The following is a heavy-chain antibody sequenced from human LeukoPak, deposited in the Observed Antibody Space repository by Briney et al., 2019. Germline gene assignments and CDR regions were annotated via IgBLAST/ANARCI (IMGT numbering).Heavy chain of an antibody. CDR2: ITPIFGSA. J-gene: IGHJ5*02. CDR1: GYSFTGHY. CDR3: ARDHRLQLENWFDP. V-gene: IGHV1-69*13. Sequence: GASVKVSCKASGYSFTGHYMHWVRQAPGQGLEWMGGITPIFGSAKYAQKFQDRVTITADESTSTVYMEVSSLRSEDTAVYYCARDHRLQLENWFDPWGQGTLVTVSS. D-gene: IGHD6-13*01.